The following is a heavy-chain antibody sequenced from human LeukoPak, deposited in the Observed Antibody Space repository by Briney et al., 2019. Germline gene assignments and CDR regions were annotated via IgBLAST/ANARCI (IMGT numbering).Heavy chain of an antibody. CDR2: IYYSGST. J-gene: IGHJ4*02. CDR3: ARHRNYFDY. Sequence: SETLSLTCTVSGGSISSYYWSWIRQPPGKGLEWIGYIYYSGSTNYNPSLKSRVTISVATSSNQFSLKLSSVTAADTAVYYCARHRNYFDYWGQGTLVTVSS. CDR1: GGSISSYY. V-gene: IGHV4-59*08.